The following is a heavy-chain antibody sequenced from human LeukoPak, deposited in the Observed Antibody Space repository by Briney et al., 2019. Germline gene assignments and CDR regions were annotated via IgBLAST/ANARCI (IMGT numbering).Heavy chain of an antibody. Sequence: ASVKVSCKASGYTFTGYYMHWVRQAPGQGLEWMGWINPNSGGTNYAQKFQGWVTMTRDTSISTAYMELSRLRSDDMAVYYCARDKLRSGSSGYYYYYGMDVWGQGTTVTVSS. V-gene: IGHV1-2*04. J-gene: IGHJ6*02. CDR3: ARDKLRSGSSGYYYYYGMDV. D-gene: IGHD3-22*01. CDR2: INPNSGGT. CDR1: GYTFTGYY.